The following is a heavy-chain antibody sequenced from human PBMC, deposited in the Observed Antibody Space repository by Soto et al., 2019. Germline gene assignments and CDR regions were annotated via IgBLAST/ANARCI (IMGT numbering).Heavy chain of an antibody. D-gene: IGHD6-13*01. CDR3: AKDEGRGRIAAGPFDY. CDR2: ISYDGSNK. V-gene: IGHV3-30*18. Sequence: QVQLVESGGGVVQPGRSLRLSCAASGFTFSSYGMHWVRQAPGKGLEWVAVISYDGSNKYYADSVKGRFTISRDNSKNTLYLQMNSVRAEDTAVYYCAKDEGRGRIAAGPFDYWGQGTLVTVSS. CDR1: GFTFSSYG. J-gene: IGHJ4*02.